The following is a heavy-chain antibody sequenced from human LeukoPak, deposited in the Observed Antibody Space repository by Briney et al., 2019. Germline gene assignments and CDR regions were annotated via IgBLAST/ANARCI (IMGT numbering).Heavy chain of an antibody. V-gene: IGHV1-2*02. CDR1: GYTFGAYF. J-gene: IGHJ6*03. D-gene: IGHD3-16*01. Sequence: ASVKVSCKAFGYTFGAYFMHWVRQAPGQGLEWMGWINPDNGGTRHAQRFQDRVTMTRDTSITTAYMELSSLKSDDTAVYYCAGAGAMIASDYYYYMDVWGNGTTVTVSS. CDR2: INPDNGGT. CDR3: AGAGAMIASDYYYYMDV.